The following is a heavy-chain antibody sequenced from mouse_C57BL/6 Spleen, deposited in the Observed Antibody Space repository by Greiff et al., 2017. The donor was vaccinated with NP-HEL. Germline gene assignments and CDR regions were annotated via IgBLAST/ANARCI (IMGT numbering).Heavy chain of an antibody. CDR3: ARVPLFGY. CDR2: IDPSDSYT. V-gene: IGHV1-50*01. Sequence: QVQLQQPGAELVKPGASVKLSCKASGYTFTSYWMQWVKQRPGQGLEWIGEIDPSDSYTNYNQKFKGKATLTVDTSSSTAYMQLSSLTSDDSAVYYCARVPLFGYWGQGTLVTVSA. D-gene: IGHD5-1*01. CDR1: GYTFTSYW. J-gene: IGHJ3*01.